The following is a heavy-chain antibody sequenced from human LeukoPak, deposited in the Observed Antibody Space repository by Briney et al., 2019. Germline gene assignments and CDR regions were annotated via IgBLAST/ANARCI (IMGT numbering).Heavy chain of an antibody. CDR3: TKDLMDTASDYYYGMDV. V-gene: IGHV3-30*18. CDR1: GFTFSSYA. CDR2: ISYDGSNK. D-gene: IGHD5-18*01. Sequence: PGGSLRLSCAASGFTFSSYAMSWVRQAPGKGLEWVAVISYDGSNKYYADSVKGRFTISRDNSKNTLYLQMNSLRAEDTAVYYCTKDLMDTASDYYYGMDVWGQGTTVTVSS. J-gene: IGHJ6*02.